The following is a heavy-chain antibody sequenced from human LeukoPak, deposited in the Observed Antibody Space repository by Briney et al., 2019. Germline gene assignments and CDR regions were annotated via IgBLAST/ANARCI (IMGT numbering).Heavy chain of an antibody. CDR3: ARVGSAWSYFDY. CDR1: GFTFRNFD. J-gene: IGHJ4*02. V-gene: IGHV3-33*01. Sequence: GGSPRLSCAASGFTFRNFDMHRGRQGPGKGPGGGAVIFYDGSNKYSADSVKGRFTISRDNSENTLFLQMNSLRAEDTAVYYCARVGSAWSYFDYWGQGTLVTVSS. CDR2: IFYDGSNK. D-gene: IGHD6-19*01.